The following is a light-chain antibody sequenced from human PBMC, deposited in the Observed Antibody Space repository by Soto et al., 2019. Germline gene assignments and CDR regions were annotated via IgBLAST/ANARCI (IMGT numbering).Light chain of an antibody. CDR1: QSISSN. CDR3: QQYDKWPPYT. J-gene: IGKJ1*01. V-gene: IGKV3-15*01. Sequence: EIVMTQSPATLSVSPGERATPSCRASQSISSNLVWYQQKPGRAPRLLIYGASTRATGVPARLSGSGSGTEFTLTISGLQSEDFAVYYCQQYDKWPPYTFGQGTKVDSK. CDR2: GAS.